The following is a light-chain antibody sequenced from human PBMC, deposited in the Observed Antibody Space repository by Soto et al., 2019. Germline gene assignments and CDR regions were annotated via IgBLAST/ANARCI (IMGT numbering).Light chain of an antibody. Sequence: DIQMTQSPSSLSASVGDRVTITCQASQDIKNYLNWYQQKPGKAPKLLIYDATNLETGVPSRFSGGGSGNNFNFPIHRLQPEDFATYYCQQYDSLAQCTFGGGTKVEIE. V-gene: IGKV1-33*01. CDR1: QDIKNY. J-gene: IGKJ4*01. CDR2: DAT. CDR3: QQYDSLAQCT.